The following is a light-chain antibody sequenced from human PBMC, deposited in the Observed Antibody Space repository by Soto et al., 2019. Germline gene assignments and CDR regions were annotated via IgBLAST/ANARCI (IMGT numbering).Light chain of an antibody. CDR1: SSDVGGYDY. V-gene: IGLV2-11*01. CDR2: GVS. J-gene: IGLJ1*01. Sequence: QSALTQARSVSESPGQSVSISCPGNSSDVGGYDYLSWYQQHPGKAPKLLIYGVSERPSGVPDRFSGSKSGSTASLTISGLQAEDEADYYCCSYSDTYTYVFGTGT. CDR3: CSYSDTYTYV.